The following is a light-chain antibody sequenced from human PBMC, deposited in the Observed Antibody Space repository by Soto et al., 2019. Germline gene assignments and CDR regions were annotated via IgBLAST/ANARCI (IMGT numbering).Light chain of an antibody. V-gene: IGLV4-69*01. Sequence: QSVLTQSPSASASLGASVKLTCTLSSGHSSYVIAWHQQQPEKGPRYLMKLNSDGSHTKGDGIPDRFSGSSSGAERYLTISSLQSEDEADYYCQTWDIGTVVFGGGTKLTVL. CDR3: QTWDIGTVV. CDR2: LNSDGSH. CDR1: SGHSSYV. J-gene: IGLJ2*01.